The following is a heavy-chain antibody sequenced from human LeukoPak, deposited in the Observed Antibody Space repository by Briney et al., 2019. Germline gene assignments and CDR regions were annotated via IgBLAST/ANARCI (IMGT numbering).Heavy chain of an antibody. J-gene: IGHJ4*02. CDR3: ASGSGSYHYYFDY. D-gene: IGHD3-10*01. Sequence: SGGSLRLSCAASGFTFSSYGMHWVRQAPGKGLGWVAVISYDGSNKYYADSVKGRFTISRDNSKNTLYLQMNSLRAEDTAVYYCASGSGSYHYYFDYWGQGTLVTVSS. V-gene: IGHV3-30*03. CDR1: GFTFSSYG. CDR2: ISYDGSNK.